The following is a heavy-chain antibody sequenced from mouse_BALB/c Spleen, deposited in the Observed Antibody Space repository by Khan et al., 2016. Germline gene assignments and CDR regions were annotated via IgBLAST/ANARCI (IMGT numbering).Heavy chain of an antibody. CDR2: IDPANGET. CDR3: TRGFDFDPFAY. CDR1: GFKIKDTY. Sequence: VRLQQSGAELVKPGASVKLSCLASGFKIKDTYMHWVKQGPEQGLEWIGRIDPANGETKYDPKFQGKATITADTSSNTACLQLSSLTSEDTAVYYCTRGFDFDPFAYWGQGTLVTVST. J-gene: IGHJ3*01. V-gene: IGHV14-3*02. D-gene: IGHD2-4*01.